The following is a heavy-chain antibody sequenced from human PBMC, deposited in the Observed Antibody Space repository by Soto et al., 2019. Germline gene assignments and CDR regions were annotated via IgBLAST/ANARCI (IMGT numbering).Heavy chain of an antibody. CDR2: ISAYNGNT. CDR1: GYTFTSYG. J-gene: IGHJ6*02. D-gene: IGHD2-8*01. V-gene: IGHV1-18*01. CDR3: ARGGKYCTNGVCPLYRLAV. Sequence: ASVKVSCKASGYTFTSYGISWVRQAPGQGLEWMGWISAYNGNTNYAQKFQGRVTMTTDTSTSTAYMELRSLRSDDTAVYYCARGGKYCTNGVCPLYRLAVWGQGTTVTVSS.